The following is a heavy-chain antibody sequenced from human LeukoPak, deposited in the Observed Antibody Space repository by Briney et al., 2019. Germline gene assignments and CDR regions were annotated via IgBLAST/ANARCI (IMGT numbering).Heavy chain of an antibody. CDR2: IEGDGGEK. Sequence: PGGSLRLSCAASGFTFSNYWMSWVRQAPGKGLEWVTNIEGDGGEKYYVDSVKGRFTISRDNAKNSLYLQTNSLRVEDTAVYYCARGGNYYDYWGQGTLVTVSS. CDR1: GFTFSNYW. CDR3: ARGGNYYDY. V-gene: IGHV3-7*05. D-gene: IGHD1-1*01. J-gene: IGHJ4*02.